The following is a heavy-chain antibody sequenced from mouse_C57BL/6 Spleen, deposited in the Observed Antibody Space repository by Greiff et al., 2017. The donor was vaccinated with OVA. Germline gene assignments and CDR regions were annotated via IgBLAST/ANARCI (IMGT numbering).Heavy chain of an antibody. J-gene: IGHJ2*01. CDR1: GYTFTSYW. CDR2: IDPSDSYT. CDR3: ARRRGTDY. Sequence: QVQLQQPGAELVRPGTSVKLSCKASGYTFTSYWMHWVKQRPGQGLEWIGVIDPSDSYTNYNQKFKGKATLTVDTSSSTAYMQLSSLTSEDSAVYYCARRRGTDYWGQGTTLTVSS. D-gene: IGHD3-3*01. V-gene: IGHV1-59*01.